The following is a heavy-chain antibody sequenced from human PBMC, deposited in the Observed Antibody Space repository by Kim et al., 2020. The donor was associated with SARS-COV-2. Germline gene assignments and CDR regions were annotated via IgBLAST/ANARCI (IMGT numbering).Heavy chain of an antibody. V-gene: IGHV3-33*01. CDR2: IWYDGSNK. CDR1: GFTFSSYG. CDR3: AREYSNYGWDDWYFDL. D-gene: IGHD4-4*01. J-gene: IGHJ2*01. Sequence: GGSLRLSCAASGFTFSSYGMHWVRQAPGKGLEWVAVIWYDGSNKYYADSVKGRFTISRDNSKNTLYLQMNSLRAEDTALYYCAREYSNYGWDDWYFDLWGRGTLVTVSS.